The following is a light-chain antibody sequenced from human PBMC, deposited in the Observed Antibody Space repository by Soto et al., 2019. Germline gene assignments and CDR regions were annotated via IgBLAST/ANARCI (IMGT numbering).Light chain of an antibody. CDR1: QSISSS. J-gene: IGKJ1*01. V-gene: IGKV1-5*03. Sequence: DIQMTQSPSTLSASVGDRVTITCRASQSISSSLAWYQQKPGKAPKLLIYKASTLQSGVPSRFSGSGSGTEFTLAISSLQPDDSATYYCQQYNDNWTFGQGTKV. CDR3: QQYNDNWT. CDR2: KAS.